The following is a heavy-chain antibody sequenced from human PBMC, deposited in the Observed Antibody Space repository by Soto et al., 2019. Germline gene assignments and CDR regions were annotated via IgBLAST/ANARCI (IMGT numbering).Heavy chain of an antibody. Sequence: SETLSLTCTVSGGSISSYYWSWIRQPPGKGLEWIGYIFYSGSTNYNPSLKSRVTISVDTSKNQFSLKLSSVTAADTAVYYCARDGVSSTEYTWNYGTYFDYWGQGALVT. CDR2: IFYSGST. CDR1: GGSISSYY. V-gene: IGHV4-59*01. CDR3: ARDGVSSTEYTWNYGTYFDY. J-gene: IGHJ4*02. D-gene: IGHD1-7*01.